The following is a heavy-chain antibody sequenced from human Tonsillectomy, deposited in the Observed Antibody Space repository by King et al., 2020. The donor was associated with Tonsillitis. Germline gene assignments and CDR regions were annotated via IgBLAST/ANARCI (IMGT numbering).Heavy chain of an antibody. J-gene: IGHJ5*02. CDR2: INHSGST. V-gene: IGHV4-34*01. CDR3: AGELGNNWFPGDWFDP. D-gene: IGHD1-1*01. Sequence: VQLQQWGAGLLKPSETLSLTCAVYGGSFSGYYWSWIRQPPGKGLEWIGEINHSGSTNYNPSLKSRVTISVDTSKNQFSRKWSSVTAADTAVYYCAGELGNNWFPGDWFDPWGQGTLVTVSS. CDR1: GGSFSGYY.